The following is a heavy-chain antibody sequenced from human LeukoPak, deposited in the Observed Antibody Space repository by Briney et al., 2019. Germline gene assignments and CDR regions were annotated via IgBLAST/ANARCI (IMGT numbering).Heavy chain of an antibody. J-gene: IGHJ3*02. D-gene: IGHD3-22*01. V-gene: IGHV5-51*01. Sequence: GESLKISCKGSGYSFTTYWIGWVRQMPGKGLEWMGIIYPGDSDTRYSPSFQGQVTISADKSITTAYLQWSSLKASDTAMYYCARVYDSCNDALDIWGQGTMVTVSP. CDR1: GYSFTTYW. CDR2: IYPGDSDT. CDR3: ARVYDSCNDALDI.